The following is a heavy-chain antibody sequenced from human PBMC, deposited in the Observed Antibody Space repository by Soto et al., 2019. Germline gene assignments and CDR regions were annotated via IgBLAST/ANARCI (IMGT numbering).Heavy chain of an antibody. CDR3: ARGTGGRGAYYYYGMDV. V-gene: IGHV3-30-3*01. J-gene: IGHJ6*02. CDR2: ISYDGSNK. Sequence: QVQLVESGGGVVQPGRSLRLSYAASGFTFSSYAMHWVRQAPGKGLEWVAVISYDGSNKYYADSVKGRFTISRDNSKNTLYLQMNSLRAEDTAVYYCARGTGGRGAYYYYGMDVWGQGTTVTVSS. D-gene: IGHD2-8*02. CDR1: GFTFSSYA.